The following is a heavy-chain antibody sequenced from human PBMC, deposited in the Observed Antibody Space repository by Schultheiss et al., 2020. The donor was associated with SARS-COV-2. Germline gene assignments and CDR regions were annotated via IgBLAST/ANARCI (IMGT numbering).Heavy chain of an antibody. V-gene: IGHV4-4*07. CDR2: IFTSGST. CDR3: ARDLSYSSGHDRDY. D-gene: IGHD6-19*01. J-gene: IGHJ4*02. Sequence: SETLSLTCTVSGGSISSYYWSWIRQPAGKGLEWIGRIFTSGSTNYNPSLKSRVTISVDKSKNQFSLKLSSVTAADTAIYYCARDLSYSSGHDRDYWGQGTLVTVSS. CDR1: GGSISSYY.